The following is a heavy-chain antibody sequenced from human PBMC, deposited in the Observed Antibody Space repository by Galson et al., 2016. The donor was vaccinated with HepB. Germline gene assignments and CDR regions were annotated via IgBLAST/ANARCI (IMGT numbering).Heavy chain of an antibody. V-gene: IGHV3-64D*06. D-gene: IGHD6-19*01. CDR3: VKKAVTDTDSWYFDI. J-gene: IGHJ2*01. CDR1: GFTFSSYT. Sequence: SLRLSCAASGFTFSSYTMYWVRQAPGKGLEYVSAIHGDGGSPYYADSVKGRFTISRDNSKNTLCLQMSSLRADDTAVYYCVKKAVTDTDSWYFDIWGRGTLVTVSS. CDR2: IHGDGGSP.